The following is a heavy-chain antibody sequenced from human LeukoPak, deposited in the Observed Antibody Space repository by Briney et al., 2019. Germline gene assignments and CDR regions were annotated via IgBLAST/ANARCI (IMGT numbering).Heavy chain of an antibody. V-gene: IGHV3-23*01. CDR1: GFTFSSYA. CDR3: ADPPNKDY. Sequence: GGSLRLSCAASGFTFSSYAMSWVRQAPGKGLEWVSTISGNGEQTYYADSEKGRFTISRDNSKNTVYVQMNSLRAEDTAVYYCADPPNKDYWGQGTLVTVSS. J-gene: IGHJ4*02. CDR2: ISGNGEQT.